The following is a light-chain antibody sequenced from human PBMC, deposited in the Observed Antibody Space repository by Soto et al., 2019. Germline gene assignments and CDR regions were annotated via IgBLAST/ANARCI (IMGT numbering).Light chain of an antibody. CDR1: QGIRSD. V-gene: IGKV1-17*01. J-gene: IGKJ2*01. CDR2: GAS. CDR3: LQLNSFPYT. Sequence: DIQMTQSPSSLSASVGDRVTITCRASQGIRSDLGWFQQKPGKAPTRLIFGASTLQGGVPSRFSGSGSGTDFTLTISCLQPEDFATYYCLQLNSFPYTFGQGTKLEIK.